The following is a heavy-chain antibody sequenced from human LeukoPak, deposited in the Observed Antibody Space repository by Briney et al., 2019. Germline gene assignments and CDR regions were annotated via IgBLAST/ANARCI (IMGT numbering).Heavy chain of an antibody. CDR2: IYYSGST. CDR1: GGSISSSSYY. Sequence: PSETLSLTCTVSGGSISSSSYYWGGIRQPPGKGLAWIGSIYYSGSTYYNPSLKSRVTISVDTSKNQFSLKLSSVTAADTAVYYCAKTAASLPWFGAHWFDPWGQGTLVTVSS. D-gene: IGHD3-10*01. J-gene: IGHJ5*02. V-gene: IGHV4-39*07. CDR3: AKTAASLPWFGAHWFDP.